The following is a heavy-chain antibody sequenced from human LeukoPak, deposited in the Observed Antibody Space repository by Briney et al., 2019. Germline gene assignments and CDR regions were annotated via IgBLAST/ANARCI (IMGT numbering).Heavy chain of an antibody. D-gene: IGHD5-12*01. CDR3: VKSSGYDLH. CDR2: ISGSGGTT. V-gene: IGHV3-48*03. Sequence: QPSETLSLTCSVSGSSMNLYSWSWVRQAPGKGLEWISYISGSGGTTYYADSVEGRLTVSRDNAENSLYLQMNSLRAEDTGFYYCVKSSGYDLHWGQGTLVTVSS. CDR1: GSSMNLYS. J-gene: IGHJ4*02.